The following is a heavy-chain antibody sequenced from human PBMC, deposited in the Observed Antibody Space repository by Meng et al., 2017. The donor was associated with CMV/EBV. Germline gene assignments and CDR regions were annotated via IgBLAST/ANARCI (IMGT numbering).Heavy chain of an antibody. CDR3: ARGVQYYDFWSGFPGGPYAFDI. CDR1: GYSISSGSY. Sequence: SETLSLTCTVSGYSISSGSYWGWIRQPPGKGLEWIGSIYHSGRTYYNPSLKSRVTISVDTSKNQFSLKLSSVTAADTAVYYCARGVQYYDFWSGFPGGPYAFDIWGQGTMVTVSS. J-gene: IGHJ3*02. V-gene: IGHV4-38-2*02. D-gene: IGHD3-3*01. CDR2: IYHSGRT.